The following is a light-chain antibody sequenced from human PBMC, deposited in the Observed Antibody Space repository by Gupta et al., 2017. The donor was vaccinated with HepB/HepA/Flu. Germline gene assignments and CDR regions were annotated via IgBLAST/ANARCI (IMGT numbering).Light chain of an antibody. CDR2: EAS. CDR1: QNIDNY. V-gene: IGKV1-39*01. Sequence: DIQMTQSPSSLSASVGDRVTITCRASQNIDNYLDWYQQKPGKAPKVLIYEASSLQSGVPSRFSDSGSGTDFTLTISSLQPEDSATYYCQQRDNTPITFGQGTLMDIK. CDR3: QQRDNTPIT. J-gene: IGKJ5*01.